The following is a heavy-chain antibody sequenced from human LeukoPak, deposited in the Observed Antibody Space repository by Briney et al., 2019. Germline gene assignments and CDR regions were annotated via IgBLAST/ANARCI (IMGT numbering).Heavy chain of an antibody. J-gene: IGHJ6*03. V-gene: IGHV1-2*02. CDR2: INPNSGGT. CDR1: GYTFTGYY. Sequence: ASVKVSCKASGYTFTGYYMHWVRQAPGQGLEWMGWINPNSGGTNYAQKFQGRVTMTRDTSISTAYMGLSRLRSDDTAVYYCTTGIRDQYYDLLTGYHYYMAVWGIGTTVTVSS. CDR3: TTGIRDQYYDLLTGYHYYMAV. D-gene: IGHD3-9*01.